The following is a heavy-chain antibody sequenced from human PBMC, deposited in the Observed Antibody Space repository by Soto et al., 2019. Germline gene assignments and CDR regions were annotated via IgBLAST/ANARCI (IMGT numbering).Heavy chain of an antibody. Sequence: EVQLLESGGGLVQPGGSLRLSCAASGFTFSRYAMSWVRQAPGKGLEWVSAVSGRGDSTYYVDSVKGRFTISRDTSKNTLYLQMNSLRAEDTAVYYCAKNDDNWNYYGMDVWGQGTTVTVSS. V-gene: IGHV3-23*01. CDR2: VSGRGDST. D-gene: IGHD1-20*01. CDR1: GFTFSRYA. J-gene: IGHJ6*02. CDR3: AKNDDNWNYYGMDV.